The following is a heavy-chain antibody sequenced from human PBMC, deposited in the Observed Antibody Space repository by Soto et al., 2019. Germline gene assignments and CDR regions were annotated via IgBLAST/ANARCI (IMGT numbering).Heavy chain of an antibody. V-gene: IGHV4-39*01. D-gene: IGHD3-10*01. CDR2: IYYSGST. CDR1: GGSISSSSYY. Sequence: PSETLSLTCTVSGGSISSSSYYWGWLRQPPGKGLEWIGSIYYSGSTYYNPSLKSRVTISVDTSENQFSLKLSSVTAADTAVYYCARHMVRDYRAYYFDYWGQGTLVTVSS. CDR3: ARHMVRDYRAYYFDY. J-gene: IGHJ4*02.